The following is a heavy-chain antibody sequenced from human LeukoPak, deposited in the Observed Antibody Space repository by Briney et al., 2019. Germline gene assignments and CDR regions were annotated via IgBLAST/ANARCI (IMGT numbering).Heavy chain of an antibody. Sequence: GGSLRLSCAASGFTFSSYSMNWVRQAPGKGLEWVSSISSSSSYIYYADSVKGRFTISRDNAKNSLYLQMNSLRAEDTAVYYCARDVDKVYFDYWGQGTRVTVSS. J-gene: IGHJ4*02. CDR3: ARDVDKVYFDY. CDR1: GFTFSSYS. D-gene: IGHD5-12*01. CDR2: ISSSSSYI. V-gene: IGHV3-21*01.